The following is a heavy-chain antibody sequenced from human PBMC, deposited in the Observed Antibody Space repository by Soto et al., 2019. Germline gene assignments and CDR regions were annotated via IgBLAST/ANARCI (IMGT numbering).Heavy chain of an antibody. CDR1: GLSLSNGKLG. Sequence: SGPTLVNPTETLTLTCTVSGLSLSNGKLGVSWIRQPPGKALEWLAHIFSSDDKSYSTSLRSRLSISKDTSRSQVVLTMTNLDPMDSATYYCALIKDCSRTDCSLASFDPWGQGTLVTVSS. CDR3: ALIKDCSRTDCSLASFDP. D-gene: IGHD2-2*01. J-gene: IGHJ5*02. CDR2: IFSSDDK. V-gene: IGHV2-26*01.